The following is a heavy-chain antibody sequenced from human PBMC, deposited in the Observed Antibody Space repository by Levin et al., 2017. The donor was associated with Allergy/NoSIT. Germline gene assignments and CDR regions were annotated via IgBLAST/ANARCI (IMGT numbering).Heavy chain of an antibody. J-gene: IGHJ3*02. CDR3: AVTGYAFDI. Sequence: SQTLSLTCAVYGGSFRGSYWSWLRQPPGKGLEWIGEINHSGSTNYNPSLKSRVTISVDTSKNQFSLKLSSVTAADTAVYYCAVTGYAFDIWGQGTMVTVSS. V-gene: IGHV4-34*01. CDR1: GGSFRGSY. D-gene: IGHD1-14*01. CDR2: INHSGST.